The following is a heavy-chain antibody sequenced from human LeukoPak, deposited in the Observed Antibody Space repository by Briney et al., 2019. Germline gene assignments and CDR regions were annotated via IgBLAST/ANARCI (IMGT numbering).Heavy chain of an antibody. CDR2: IYSGGST. Sequence: GRSLRLSCAASGFTVSSNYMSWVRQAPGKGLEWVSVIYSGGSTYYADSVKGRFTISRDNSKNTLYLQMNSLRAEDTAVYYCVVYYYDSSGYFDYDYWGQGTLVTVSS. J-gene: IGHJ4*02. V-gene: IGHV3-53*01. CDR3: VVYYYDSSGYFDYDY. CDR1: GFTVSSNY. D-gene: IGHD3-22*01.